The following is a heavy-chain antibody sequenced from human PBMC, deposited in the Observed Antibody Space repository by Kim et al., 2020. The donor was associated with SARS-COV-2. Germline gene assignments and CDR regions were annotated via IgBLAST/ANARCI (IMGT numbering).Heavy chain of an antibody. Sequence: GGSLRLSCAASGFTFSAYAMSWVRQAPGKGLEWVSAIGVSDNAYYADSVKGRFTISRDKSKNTVYLQLNGLRAEDTALYYCAKGLGGVEFDDWGQGTLVTVSS. V-gene: IGHV3-23*01. CDR1: GFTFSAYA. CDR2: IGVSDNA. D-gene: IGHD1-26*01. J-gene: IGHJ4*02. CDR3: AKGLGGVEFDD.